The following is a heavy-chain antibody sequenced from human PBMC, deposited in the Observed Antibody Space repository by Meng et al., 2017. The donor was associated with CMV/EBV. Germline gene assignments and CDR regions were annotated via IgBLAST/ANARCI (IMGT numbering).Heavy chain of an antibody. V-gene: IGHV1-2*02. CDR2: INPMSVCT. D-gene: IGHD6-13*01. J-gene: IGHJ4*02. CDR1: YTFTDDY. Sequence: YTFTDDYIHCRRQRPGQGLEWMGWINPMSVCTSYAQKFQGRVTMTGDTSISTAYMELGILRSDDTAVYYCARAGRHISSCYSDYFDFWGQGPLVTVSS. CDR3: ARAGRHISSCYSDYFDF.